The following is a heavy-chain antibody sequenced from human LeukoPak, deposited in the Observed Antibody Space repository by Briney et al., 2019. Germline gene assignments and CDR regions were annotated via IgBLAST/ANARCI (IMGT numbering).Heavy chain of an antibody. CDR2: ISSSSSTI. J-gene: IGHJ5*02. Sequence: GGSLRLSCAASGFTFSSYSMNWVRQAPGKGLEWVSYISSSSSTIYYADSVKGRFTISRDNAKNSLYLQMNSLRAEDTAVYYCARDASNSSSWYSVGFWFDPWGQGTLVTVSS. D-gene: IGHD6-13*01. V-gene: IGHV3-48*04. CDR3: ARDASNSSSWYSVGFWFDP. CDR1: GFTFSSYS.